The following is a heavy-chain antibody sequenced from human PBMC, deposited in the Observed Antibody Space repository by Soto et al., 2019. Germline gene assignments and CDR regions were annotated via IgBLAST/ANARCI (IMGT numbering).Heavy chain of an antibody. V-gene: IGHV1-2*02. J-gene: IGHJ6*02. CDR2: INPNSGGT. D-gene: IGHD2-2*02. Sequence: ASVKVSCKASGYTFTGYYVHWVRQAPGQGLEWMGWINPNSGGTNYAQKFQGRVTMTRDTSISTAYMELSRLRSDDTAVYYCARVCSSTSCYTVNYYYGMDVWGQGTTVTVSS. CDR1: GYTFTGYY. CDR3: ARVCSSTSCYTVNYYYGMDV.